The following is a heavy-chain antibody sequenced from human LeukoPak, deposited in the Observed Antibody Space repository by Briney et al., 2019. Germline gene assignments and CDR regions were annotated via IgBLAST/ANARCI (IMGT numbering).Heavy chain of an antibody. CDR3: ARGLTMVRGVSDAFDI. J-gene: IGHJ3*02. V-gene: IGHV1-46*01. CDR1: GYTFTSYY. CDR2: INPSGGST. Sequence: ASVKVSCKASGYTFTSYYMHWVRQAPGQGLEWMGIINPSGGSTSYAQKFQGRVTMTRDMSTSTVYMELSSLRSEDTAVYYCARGLTMVRGVSDAFDIWGQGTMVTVSS. D-gene: IGHD3-10*01.